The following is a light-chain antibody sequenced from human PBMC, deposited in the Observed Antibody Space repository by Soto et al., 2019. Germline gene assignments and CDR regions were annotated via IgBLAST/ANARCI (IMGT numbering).Light chain of an antibody. V-gene: IGKV1-5*02. CDR2: DAS. CDR3: QQFNTSPWT. CDR1: QSISSW. Sequence: DIQMTQSPSTLSASVGDIVPTIFRASQSISSWLAWYQQKPGKAPKVLIFDASSLESGVPSRFSGSGSATEFTLTISSLQPDDFATYYCQQFNTSPWTFGQGTKVDI. J-gene: IGKJ1*01.